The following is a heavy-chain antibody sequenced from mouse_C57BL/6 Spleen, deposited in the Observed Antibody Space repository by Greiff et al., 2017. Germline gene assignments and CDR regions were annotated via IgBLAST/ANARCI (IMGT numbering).Heavy chain of an antibody. CDR3: ARAGITTVVGSY. CDR1: GYAFTNYL. CDR2: INPGSGGT. D-gene: IGHD1-1*01. V-gene: IGHV1-54*01. Sequence: VQGVESGAELVRPGTSVKVSCKASGYAFTNYLLEWVKQRPGQGLEWIGVINPGSGGTNYNEKFKGKATLTADKSSSTAYMQLSSLTSEDSAVYFCARAGITTVVGSYWGQGTTLTVSS. J-gene: IGHJ2*01.